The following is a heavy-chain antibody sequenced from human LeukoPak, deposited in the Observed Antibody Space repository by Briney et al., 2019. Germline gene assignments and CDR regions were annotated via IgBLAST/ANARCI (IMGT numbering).Heavy chain of an antibody. CDR3: ARDRIPIRGSYYVSFDY. CDR1: GFTFSSYS. Sequence: PGGSLRLSCAASGFTFSSYSMNWVRQAPGKGLEWVSSISSSSSYIYYADSVKGRFTISRDNAKNSLYLQMNSLRAEDTAVYYCARDRIPIRGSYYVSFDYWGQGTLVTVSS. D-gene: IGHD1-26*01. CDR2: ISSSSSYI. V-gene: IGHV3-21*01. J-gene: IGHJ4*02.